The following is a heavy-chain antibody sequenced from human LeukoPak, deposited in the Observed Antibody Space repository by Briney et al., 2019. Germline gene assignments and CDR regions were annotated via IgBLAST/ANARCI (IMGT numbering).Heavy chain of an antibody. CDR3: ARDFGFAYY. V-gene: IGHV3-74*01. CDR2: INTDGSST. Sequence: PGGSLRLSCAASGFIFTDYWMHWVRQAPGKGLVWVSRINTDGSSTSYADSVKGRFTISRDNRKNTLYLQMNSLRAEDTAVYYCARDFGFAYYWGQGTLVTVSS. CDR1: GFIFTDYW. D-gene: IGHD3-16*01. J-gene: IGHJ4*02.